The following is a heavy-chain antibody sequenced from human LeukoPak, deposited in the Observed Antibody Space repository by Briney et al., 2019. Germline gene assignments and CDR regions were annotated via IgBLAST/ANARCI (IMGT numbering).Heavy chain of an antibody. CDR2: INPNSGGT. J-gene: IGHJ3*02. CDR3: ARDRIAFDI. Sequence: GASVKVSCKASGYTFTGYYMHWVRQAPGQGLEWMGWINPNSGGTNYAQKLRGRVTMTRDTSTTTAYMELRSLRSDDTAIYYCARDRIAFDIWGQGTMVTVSS. D-gene: IGHD2/OR15-2a*01. CDR1: GYTFTGYY. V-gene: IGHV1-2*02.